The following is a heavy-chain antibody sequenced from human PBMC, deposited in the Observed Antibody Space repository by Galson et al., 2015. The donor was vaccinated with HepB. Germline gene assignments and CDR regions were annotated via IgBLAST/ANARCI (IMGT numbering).Heavy chain of an antibody. J-gene: IGHJ3*02. CDR2: IWYDGSNK. CDR1: GFTFSSYG. D-gene: IGHD2-2*01. V-gene: IGHV3-33*08. Sequence: SLRLSCAASGFTFSSYGMHWVRQAPGKGLEWVAVIWYDGSNKYYADSVKGRFTISRDNSKNTLYLQMNSLRAEDTAVYYCASSSTMPKGDDAFDIWGQGTMVTVSS. CDR3: ASSSTMPKGDDAFDI.